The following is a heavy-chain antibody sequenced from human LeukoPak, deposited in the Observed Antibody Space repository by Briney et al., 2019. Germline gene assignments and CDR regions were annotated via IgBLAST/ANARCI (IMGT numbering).Heavy chain of an antibody. CDR3: GRDLEENGVTH. V-gene: IGHV4-39*07. CDR1: GGSISSSSYY. Sequence: PSETLSLTCTVSGGSISSSSYYWGWIRQPPGKGLEWIGSIYYSGSTYYNPSLKSRVTMSVDTSKNEFSLRVNSVTAADTAVYYCGRDLEENGVTHWGLGTLVTVSS. CDR2: IYYSGST. J-gene: IGHJ4*02. D-gene: IGHD4-17*01.